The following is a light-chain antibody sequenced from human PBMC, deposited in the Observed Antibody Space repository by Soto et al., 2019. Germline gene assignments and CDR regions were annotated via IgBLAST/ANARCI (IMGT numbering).Light chain of an antibody. CDR2: RNN. CDR1: SSNIGRDT. CDR3: AVWDGSLNGWV. Sequence: QSVLTQPPSVSGTPGQRVTISCSGGSSNIGRDTVSWYQQLPGTAPKVLIYRNNQRPSGVPDRFAGSKSGTSASLAISGLQSEDEADYYCAVWDGSLNGWVFGGGTKLTVL. V-gene: IGLV1-44*01. J-gene: IGLJ3*02.